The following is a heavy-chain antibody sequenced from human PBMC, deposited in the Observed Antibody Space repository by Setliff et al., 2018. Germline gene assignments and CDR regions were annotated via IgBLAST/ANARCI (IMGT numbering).Heavy chain of an antibody. J-gene: IGHJ6*03. V-gene: IGHV3-49*04. CDR2: IRSKTFGGTT. Sequence: GGSLRLSCTASGFTFSNYVIIWVRQAPGKGLEWVGFIRSKTFGGTTEYAASVQGRFTVSRDDSKSIAYLQMNSLKTEDTAVYYCARVERAASAVYYYYMDVWGKGTTVTVSS. CDR3: ARVERAASAVYYYYMDV. CDR1: GFTFSNYV. D-gene: IGHD6-25*01.